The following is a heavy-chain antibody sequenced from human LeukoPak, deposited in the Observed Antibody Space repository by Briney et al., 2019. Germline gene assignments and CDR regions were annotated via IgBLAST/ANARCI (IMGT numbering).Heavy chain of an antibody. V-gene: IGHV3-30*02. CDR2: IRYDGRNK. Sequence: PGGSLRLSCAASGFTFSNYGMHWVRQAPGKGLEWVGFIRYDGRNKYYADFVKGRFTISRDNSKNTLYLQMNSLRAEDTAVYYCARDWWDSSGYYDYWGQGTLVTVSS. D-gene: IGHD3-22*01. CDR1: GFTFSNYG. J-gene: IGHJ4*02. CDR3: ARDWWDSSGYYDY.